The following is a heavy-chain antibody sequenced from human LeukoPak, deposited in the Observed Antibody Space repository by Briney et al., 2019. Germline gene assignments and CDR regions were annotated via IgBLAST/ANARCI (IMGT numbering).Heavy chain of an antibody. Sequence: ASVKVSCKASGGTFSSYAISWVRQAPGQGLEWMGRIIPILGIANYAQKFQGRVTITADKSTSTAYMELSSLRSEDTAVYYCAIREPYYYDSSGYYPIFDHWGQGTLVTVSS. J-gene: IGHJ4*02. CDR2: IIPILGIA. D-gene: IGHD3-22*01. CDR3: AIREPYYYDSSGYYPIFDH. V-gene: IGHV1-69*04. CDR1: GGTFSSYA.